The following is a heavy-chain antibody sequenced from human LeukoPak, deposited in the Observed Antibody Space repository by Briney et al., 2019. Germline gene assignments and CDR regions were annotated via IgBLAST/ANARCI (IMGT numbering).Heavy chain of an antibody. D-gene: IGHD6-19*01. V-gene: IGHV1-18*01. J-gene: IGHJ4*02. CDR2: ISGYNGNT. Sequence: ASVKVSCKASGYTFTSYGFIWVRQAPGQGLEWMGWISGYNGNTNYAQKFQGRVTMTRDTSTSTVYMELSSLRSEDTAVYYCARGTPGYSSVWGQGTLVTVSS. CDR1: GYTFTSYG. CDR3: ARGTPGYSSV.